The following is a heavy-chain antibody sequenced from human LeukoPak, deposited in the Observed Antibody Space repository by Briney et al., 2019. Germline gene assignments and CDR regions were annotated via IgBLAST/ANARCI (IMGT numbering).Heavy chain of an antibody. Sequence: PSETLSLTCTVSGGSISSYYWSWIRQPPGKGLEWIGYIYYSGSTNYNPSLKSRVTISVDTSKNQFSLKLSSVTAADTAVYYCARSLYGDYVGGDYWGQGTLVTVSS. D-gene: IGHD4-17*01. CDR2: IYYSGST. CDR3: ARSLYGDYVGGDY. J-gene: IGHJ4*02. CDR1: GGSISSYY. V-gene: IGHV4-59*08.